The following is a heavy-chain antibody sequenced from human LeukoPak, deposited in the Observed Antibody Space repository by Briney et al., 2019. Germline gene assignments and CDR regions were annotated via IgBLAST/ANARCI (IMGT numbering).Heavy chain of an antibody. CDR3: ARDRGGNNWFDP. J-gene: IGHJ5*02. D-gene: IGHD2-15*01. V-gene: IGHV1-2*02. CDR1: GYTFTGYY. CDR2: INPNSGGT. Sequence: ASVKVSCKASGYTFTGYYMHWVRQAPGQGLGWMGWINPNSGGTKYAQKFHARVTMTRDTSIRTAYMELSRLRSDDTAVYYCARDRGGNNWFDPWGQGTLVTVSS.